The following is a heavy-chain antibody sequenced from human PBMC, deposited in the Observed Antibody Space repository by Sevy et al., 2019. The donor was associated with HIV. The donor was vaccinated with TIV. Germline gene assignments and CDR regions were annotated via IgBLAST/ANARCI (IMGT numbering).Heavy chain of an antibody. V-gene: IGHV3-30*18. CDR2: ISYDGSYR. CDR3: AKNRPPGGSFFSRHGMDV. CDR1: GFTFSTYD. Sequence: GGSLRLSCVASGFTFSTYDVHWVRQAPGKGLEWVAIISYDGSYRYYADSVRGRFSMSRDNSKNTMYLQMNGLSIEDTAAYYCAKNRPPGGSFFSRHGMDVWGRGTTVTVSS. J-gene: IGHJ6*02. D-gene: IGHD3-16*01.